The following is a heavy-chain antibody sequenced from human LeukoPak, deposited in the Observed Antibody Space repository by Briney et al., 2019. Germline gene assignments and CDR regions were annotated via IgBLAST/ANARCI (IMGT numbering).Heavy chain of an antibody. Sequence: GGSLRLSCSASGFAFSAYAMHWVRQAPGKGLQYVSAISPTGDSTYYADSVKGRFSISRDNSKNTLNLQVSSLRPEDTAVYYCVPKGTEGYWGQGTLVTVSS. CDR2: ISPTGDST. CDR3: VPKGTEGY. CDR1: GFAFSAYA. J-gene: IGHJ4*02. V-gene: IGHV3-64D*06.